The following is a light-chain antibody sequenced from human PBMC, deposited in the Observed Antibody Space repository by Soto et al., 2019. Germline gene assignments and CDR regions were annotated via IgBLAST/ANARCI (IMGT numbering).Light chain of an antibody. V-gene: IGLV2-23*02. CDR1: SSDVGSYNL. CDR3: CSYAGSSNV. CDR2: EVS. J-gene: IGLJ1*01. Sequence: QSALTQPASVSGSPGQSITISCTGTSSDVGSYNLVSWYQQHPGKAPKLMIYEVSKRPSGVSNRFSGSKSGNTASLTISGLQPEDEADYYCCSYAGSSNVFGTGTKLTVL.